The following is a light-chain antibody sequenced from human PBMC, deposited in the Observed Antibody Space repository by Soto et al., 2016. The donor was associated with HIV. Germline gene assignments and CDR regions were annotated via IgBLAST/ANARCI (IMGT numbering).Light chain of an antibody. CDR3: QVWDTSSDPSNWV. CDR2: DDN. Sequence: SYVLTQPPSVSVAPGKTARITRGGNNIGSKSVHWYQQKPGQAPVLVVYDDNDRPSGIPERFSGSNSGNTPTLTISRVEAGDEADYYCQVWDTSSDPSNWVFGGGTKLTVL. J-gene: IGLJ3*02. CDR1: NIGSKS. V-gene: IGLV3-21*03.